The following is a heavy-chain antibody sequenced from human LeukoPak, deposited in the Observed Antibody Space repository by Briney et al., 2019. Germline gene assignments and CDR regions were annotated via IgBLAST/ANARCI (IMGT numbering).Heavy chain of an antibody. Sequence: SQTLSLTCTVSGGSISSADYYRSWIRQPPGQGLEWIGYIYYSGSTYYNPSLKSRVTISVDTSKNQFSLNLSSVTAADTAVYYCARLAPPRGVQLLMDYWGQGTLVTVSS. D-gene: IGHD2-2*01. V-gene: IGHV4-30-4*08. J-gene: IGHJ4*02. CDR3: ARLAPPRGVQLLMDY. CDR2: IYYSGST. CDR1: GGSISSADYY.